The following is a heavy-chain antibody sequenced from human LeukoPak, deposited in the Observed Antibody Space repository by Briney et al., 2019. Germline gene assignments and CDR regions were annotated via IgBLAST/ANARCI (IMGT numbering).Heavy chain of an antibody. Sequence: SETLSPTCAVYGGSFSGYYWSWIRQPAGKGLEWIGRIYTSGSTNYNPSLKSRVTMSVDTSKNQFSLKLSSVTAADTAVYYCARDRYYYGSGSHLDPWGQGTLVTVSS. V-gene: IGHV4-4*07. CDR3: ARDRYYYGSGSHLDP. D-gene: IGHD3-10*01. CDR1: GGSFSGYY. CDR2: IYTSGST. J-gene: IGHJ5*02.